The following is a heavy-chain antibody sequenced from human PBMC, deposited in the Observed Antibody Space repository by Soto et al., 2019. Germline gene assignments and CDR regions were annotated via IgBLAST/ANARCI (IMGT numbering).Heavy chain of an antibody. Sequence: QVQLVQSGAEVKEPGSAVNVYCKAPADSFSSYGISCVRQAPGQGLEWMGGIIPIFGTTNYAEKFECRVTITADESTNTAYMELSSLRSEDTALYYCARVFPDGWVEPGVVRGYLDTWGRGTLVTVSS. D-gene: IGHD3-3*01. CDR2: IIPIFGTT. J-gene: IGHJ4*02. CDR1: ADSFSSYG. CDR3: ARVFPDGWVEPGVVRGYLDT. V-gene: IGHV1-69*01.